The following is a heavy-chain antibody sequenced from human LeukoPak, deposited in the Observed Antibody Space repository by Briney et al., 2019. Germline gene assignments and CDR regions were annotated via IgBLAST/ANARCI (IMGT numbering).Heavy chain of an antibody. V-gene: IGHV3-21*01. Sequence: GGSLRLSCAASGVTFSSYSMIWVRQAPGKGLEWVSSISSRSTYIYYADSVKGRFTISRDNAKNSLYLQMNSLRAEDTAVYYCARDQTKWEPLRRRDYYYMDVWGKGTTVTVSS. CDR2: ISSRSTYI. CDR1: GVTFSSYS. J-gene: IGHJ6*03. D-gene: IGHD1-26*01. CDR3: ARDQTKWEPLRRRDYYYMDV.